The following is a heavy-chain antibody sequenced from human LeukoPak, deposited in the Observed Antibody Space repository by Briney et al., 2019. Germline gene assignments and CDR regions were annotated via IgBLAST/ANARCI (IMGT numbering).Heavy chain of an antibody. CDR2: IYYSGST. J-gene: IGHJ4*02. Sequence: SETLSLTCTVYGGSFSGYYWSWIRQPPGKGLEWIGYIYYSGSTNYNPSLKSRVTISVDTSKNQFSLKLSSVTAADTAVYYCARGKGARYSGSYSAYFDYWGQGTLVTVSS. V-gene: IGHV4-59*01. CDR1: GGSFSGYY. D-gene: IGHD1-26*01. CDR3: ARGKGARYSGSYSAYFDY.